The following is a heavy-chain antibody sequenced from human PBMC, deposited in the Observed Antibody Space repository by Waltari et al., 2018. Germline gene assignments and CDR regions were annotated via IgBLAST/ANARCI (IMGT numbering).Heavy chain of an antibody. J-gene: IGHJ3*02. CDR3: ARGMRWLPSGAFDI. CDR2: IYSGGST. CDR1: GFTVSSNY. D-gene: IGHD5-12*01. Sequence: EVQLLESGGGLVQPGGSLRLSCAASGFTVSSNYMSWVRQAPGKGLEWVSVIYSGGSTYYADSVKGRFTISRDNSKNTLYLQMNSLRAEDTAVYYCARGMRWLPSGAFDIWGQGTMVTVSS. V-gene: IGHV3-53*01.